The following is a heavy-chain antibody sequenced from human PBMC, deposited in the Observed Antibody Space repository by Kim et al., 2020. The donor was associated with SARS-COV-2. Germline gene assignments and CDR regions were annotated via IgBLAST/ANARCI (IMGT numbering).Heavy chain of an antibody. D-gene: IGHD6-19*01. V-gene: IGHV6-1*01. J-gene: IGHJ4*02. CDR3: ARERHGKAVAAVVDY. Sequence: VSVKSRITINPDTSKNQFSLQLNSVTPEDTAVYYCARERHGKAVAAVVDYWGQGTLVTVSS.